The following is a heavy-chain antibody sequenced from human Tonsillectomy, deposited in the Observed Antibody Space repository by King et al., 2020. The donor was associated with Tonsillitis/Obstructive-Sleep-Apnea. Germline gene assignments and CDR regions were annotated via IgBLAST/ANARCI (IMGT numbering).Heavy chain of an antibody. D-gene: IGHD3-9*01. V-gene: IGHV4-59*01. CDR3: ARERGYDILTGYIPFDI. CDR2: IYYRGGI. J-gene: IGHJ3*02. Sequence: QLQESGPGLVKPSETLSLTCTVSGVSISSYYWSWIRQPPGTGLEWIGYIYYRGGINYNPSLKSRVTISVTPSKTHFSLKLSSLTAADTAVYYCARERGYDILTGYIPFDIWGQGTMVTVSS. CDR1: GVSISSYY.